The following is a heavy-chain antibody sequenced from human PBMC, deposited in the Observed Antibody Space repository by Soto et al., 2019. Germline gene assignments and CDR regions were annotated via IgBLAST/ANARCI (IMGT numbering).Heavy chain of an antibody. V-gene: IGHV3-23*01. Sequence: EVQLLDSGGGLVQPGGALRLSCAASGFTFGGYAQTWVRQAPGKGLEWVSAISGGGDATFYADSVKGRVTISRDNSKNALSLQMNTLRAEDTAVYYCARKVSGSTGRPDLCYFDLWGRGTLVTVPS. J-gene: IGHJ2*01. CDR3: ARKVSGSTGRPDLCYFDL. D-gene: IGHD3-10*01. CDR1: GFTFGGYA. CDR2: ISGGGDAT.